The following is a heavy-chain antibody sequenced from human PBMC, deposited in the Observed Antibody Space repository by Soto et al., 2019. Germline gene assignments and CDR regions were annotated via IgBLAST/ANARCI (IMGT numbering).Heavy chain of an antibody. J-gene: IGHJ6*02. CDR2: IWYDGSNK. D-gene: IGHD2-21*01. Sequence: GGSLRLSCAASGFTFSSYGMHWVRQAPGKGLEWVAVIWYDGSNKYYADSVKCRFTISRDNSKNTLYLQMNSLRAEDMAVYYCARPLLYYDYYYGMDVWGQGTTVTVSS. CDR1: GFTFSSYG. V-gene: IGHV3-33*01. CDR3: ARPLLYYDYYYGMDV.